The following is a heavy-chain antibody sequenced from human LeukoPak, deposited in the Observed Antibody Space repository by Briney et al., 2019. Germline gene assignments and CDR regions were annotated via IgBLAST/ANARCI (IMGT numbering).Heavy chain of an antibody. D-gene: IGHD1-14*01. CDR1: GFTFSSYG. V-gene: IGHV3-30*03. CDR2: ISYDGSNK. CDR3: ARDGIRGHPYYYGMDV. J-gene: IGHJ6*02. Sequence: GGSLRLSCAASGFTFSSYGMHWVRQAPGKGLEWVAVISYDGSNKYYADSVKGRFTISRDNAKNSLYLQMNSLRAEDTAVYYCARDGIRGHPYYYGMDVWGQGTTVTVSS.